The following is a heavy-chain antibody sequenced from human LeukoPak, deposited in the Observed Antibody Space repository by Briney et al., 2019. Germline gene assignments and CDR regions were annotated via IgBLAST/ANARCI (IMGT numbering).Heavy chain of an antibody. CDR2: IYWDDDK. J-gene: IGHJ4*02. CDR3: AHRMFSRGDTSHYYTFYFDY. CDR1: GFSLSSSGAG. V-gene: IGHV2-5*02. D-gene: IGHD3-22*01. Sequence: SGPTLVNPTQTLTLTCAFSGFSLSSSGAGVGWVRQPPGKALECLAIIYWDDDKRYSPSLRSRLTITKDTSKNQVVLTMSNMDPVDTATYYCAHRMFSRGDTSHYYTFYFDYWGQGTLVTVSS.